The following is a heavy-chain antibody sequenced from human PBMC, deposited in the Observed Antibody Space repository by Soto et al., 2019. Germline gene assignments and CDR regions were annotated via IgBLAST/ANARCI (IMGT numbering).Heavy chain of an antibody. CDR2: IFYSGST. J-gene: IGHJ5*02. D-gene: IGHD1-1*01. CDR3: ARDGATEGTT. CDR1: GGSISSYY. V-gene: IGHV4-59*01. Sequence: SETLSLTCTVSGGSISSYYWSWIRQPPGKGLEWIGYIFYSGSTNYNPSLKIRVTISVDTSKSQFSLRLSSVTAADTAVYYCARDGATEGTTWGQGTLVTGFS.